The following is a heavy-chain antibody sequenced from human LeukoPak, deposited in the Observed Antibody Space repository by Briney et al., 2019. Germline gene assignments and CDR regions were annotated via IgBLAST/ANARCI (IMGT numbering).Heavy chain of an antibody. D-gene: IGHD1-20*01. CDR2: ISAYNGNT. Sequence: ASVKVSCKASGYTFTSYGISWVRQAPGQGLEWMGWISAYNGNTNYAQKLQGRVTMTTDTSTSTAYMELRSLRSDDTAVYYCASESITGTTLYYYYGMDVWGQGTTVTVSS. CDR3: ASESITGTTLYYYYGMDV. V-gene: IGHV1-18*01. J-gene: IGHJ6*02. CDR1: GYTFTSYG.